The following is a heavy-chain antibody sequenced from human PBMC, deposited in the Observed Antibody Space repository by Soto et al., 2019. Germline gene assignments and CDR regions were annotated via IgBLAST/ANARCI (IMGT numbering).Heavy chain of an antibody. CDR3: ARIAAVHAAISYYYYYGMDV. J-gene: IGHJ6*02. CDR1: GYSFTSYW. V-gene: IGHV5-10-1*01. Sequence: PWESLKISCKGSGYSFTSYWISWVRQMPGKGLEWMGRIDPSDSYTNYSPSFQGHVTISADKSISTAYLQWSSLKASDTAMYYCARIAAVHAAISYYYYYGMDVWGQGTTVTVSS. D-gene: IGHD2-2*02. CDR2: IDPSDSYT.